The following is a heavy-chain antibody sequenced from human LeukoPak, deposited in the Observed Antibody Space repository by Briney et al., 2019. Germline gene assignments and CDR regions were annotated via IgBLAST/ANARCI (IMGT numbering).Heavy chain of an antibody. V-gene: IGHV3-7*03. D-gene: IGHD4-23*01. CDR3: ARKTVVGSYFDY. CDR1: GFTFSSYW. Sequence: PGGSLRLSCAASGFTFSSYWMGWVRQAPGKGLEWVANIKQGGSDKYYVDSVKGRFTISRDNAKNSLYMQMNSLRAEDTAVYYCARKTVVGSYFDYWGQGTPVTVSS. J-gene: IGHJ4*02. CDR2: IKQGGSDK.